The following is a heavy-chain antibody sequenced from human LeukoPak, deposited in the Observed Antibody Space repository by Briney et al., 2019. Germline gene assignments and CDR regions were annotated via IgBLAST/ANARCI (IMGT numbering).Heavy chain of an antibody. Sequence: PSETLSLTCTVSGGSISSSSYYWGWIRQPPGKGLEWIGSIYYSGSTYYNPSLKSRVTISVDTSKNQFSLKLSSVTAADTALYYCARYEANYDILTGYTADAFDIWGQGTMVTVSS. CDR2: IYYSGST. CDR3: ARYEANYDILTGYTADAFDI. V-gene: IGHV4-39*01. CDR1: GGSISSSSYY. D-gene: IGHD3-9*01. J-gene: IGHJ3*02.